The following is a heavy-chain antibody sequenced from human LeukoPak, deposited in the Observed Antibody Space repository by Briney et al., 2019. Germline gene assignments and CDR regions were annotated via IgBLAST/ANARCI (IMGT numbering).Heavy chain of an antibody. CDR1: GYTFTSFH. J-gene: IGHJ3*02. CDR3: ARGYTSGLYGAFDSFDM. CDR2: INPNNGDT. Sequence: ASVKVSCKTSGYTFTSFHMHWVRQAPGQGLEWMGRINPNNGDTNYAQKFQGRVTMTRDTSTSTAYMELSSLRVDDTAVYYCARGYTSGLYGAFDSFDMWGQGAMVIVSS. D-gene: IGHD6-19*01. V-gene: IGHV1-2*06.